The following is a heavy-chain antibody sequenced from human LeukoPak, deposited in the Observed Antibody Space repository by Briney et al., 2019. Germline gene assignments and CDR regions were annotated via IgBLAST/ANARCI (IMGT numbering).Heavy chain of an antibody. D-gene: IGHD2-21*02. CDR2: IYYTGIT. J-gene: IGHJ4*02. CDR3: ATSQCGSDCYLAGDY. V-gene: IGHV4-61*01. CDR1: GGSVNSGSYY. Sequence: SETLSLTCAVSGGSVNSGSYYWSWIRQHPGKGLEWIGYIYYTGITNYNPSLKSRVTISADTSKNQFSLNLNSVTAADTAVYYCATSQCGSDCYLAGDYWGQGTLVTVSS.